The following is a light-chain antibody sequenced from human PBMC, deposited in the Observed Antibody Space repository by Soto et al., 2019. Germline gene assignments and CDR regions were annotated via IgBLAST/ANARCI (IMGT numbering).Light chain of an antibody. Sequence: DIQMTQAPSSPSASVGDRVTITCRASQPIDTSLNWYQQKPGNAPRLLIYPASSLQSGVPLRFSRSGSATDFTHTISSLQPEDFATYYCQQSYSSPFTFGPGTTVDIK. CDR2: PAS. CDR3: QQSYSSPFT. CDR1: QPIDTS. V-gene: IGKV1-39*01. J-gene: IGKJ3*01.